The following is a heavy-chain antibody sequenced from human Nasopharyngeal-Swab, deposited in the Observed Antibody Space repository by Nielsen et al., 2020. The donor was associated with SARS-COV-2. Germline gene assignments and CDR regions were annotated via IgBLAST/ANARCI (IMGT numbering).Heavy chain of an antibody. V-gene: IGHV3-23*01. Sequence: GESLKISCAASGFTFSISAMSWVRQAPGKGLEWVSSISASGDDTYYADSVKGRFSISRDNSKNTLDLKMNSLRAEDTAVYYCAKLGDYWGQGMLVTVSS. CDR3: AKLGDY. CDR2: ISASGDDT. CDR1: GFTFSISA. J-gene: IGHJ4*02.